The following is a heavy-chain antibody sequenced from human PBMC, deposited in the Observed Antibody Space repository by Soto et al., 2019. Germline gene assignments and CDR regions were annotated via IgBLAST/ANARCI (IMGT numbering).Heavy chain of an antibody. CDR3: ARDQYPARSGYDYYYYGMDV. V-gene: IGHV1-69*13. D-gene: IGHD5-12*01. Sequence: GASVKVSCKASGGTFSSYAISWVRQAPGQGLEWMGGIIPIFGTANYAQKFQGRVTITADESTSTAYMELSSLRSEDTAVYYCARDQYPARSGYDYYYYGMDVWGQGTTVTVSS. J-gene: IGHJ6*02. CDR2: IIPIFGTA. CDR1: GGTFSSYA.